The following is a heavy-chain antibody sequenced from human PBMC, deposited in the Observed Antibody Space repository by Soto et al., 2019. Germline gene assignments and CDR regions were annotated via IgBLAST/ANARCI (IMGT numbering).Heavy chain of an antibody. D-gene: IGHD1-26*01. CDR2: ISSNGDST. V-gene: IGHV3-64*02. Sequence: GESLKICCAASGFTFSNYAMHWVRQAPGKGLESVSVISSNGDSTYYADSVKGRFTISRDNSKNTLFLQMGSLRADDMAVYYCARVPDGNCYGPSDYWGQGTRVTVAS. CDR3: ARVPDGNCYGPSDY. CDR1: GFTFSNYA. J-gene: IGHJ4*02.